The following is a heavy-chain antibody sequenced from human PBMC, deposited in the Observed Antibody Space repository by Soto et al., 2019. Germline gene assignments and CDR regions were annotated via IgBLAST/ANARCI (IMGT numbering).Heavy chain of an antibody. V-gene: IGHV1-69*02. D-gene: IGHD1-1*01. J-gene: IGHJ6*02. CDR1: GGTFSSYT. CDR3: ASVQLERVYYYYGMDV. Sequence: QVQLVQSGAEVKKPGSSVKVSCKASGGTFSSYTISWVRQAPGQGLEWMGRIIPILGIANYAQKFQGRVTITADKSTSTAYMELSGLRSEDTAVYYCASVQLERVYYYYGMDVWGQGTTVTVSS. CDR2: IIPILGIA.